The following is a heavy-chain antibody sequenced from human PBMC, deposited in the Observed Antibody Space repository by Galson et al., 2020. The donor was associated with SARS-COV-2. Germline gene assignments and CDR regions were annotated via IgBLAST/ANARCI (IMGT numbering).Heavy chain of an antibody. J-gene: IGHJ4*01. D-gene: IGHD7-27*01. CDR2: IKPNSGST. V-gene: IGHV1-2*02. CDR1: GYTFTGYY. CDR3: ARILTADGFDY. Sequence: ASVKFSCKASGYTFTGYYMHWVRQAPGQGLEWMGWIKPNSGSTKHALKFQGRLTMTTDTSISTAYMELSRLRSDDPAVYYCARILTADGFDYWGHGTLVTVSS.